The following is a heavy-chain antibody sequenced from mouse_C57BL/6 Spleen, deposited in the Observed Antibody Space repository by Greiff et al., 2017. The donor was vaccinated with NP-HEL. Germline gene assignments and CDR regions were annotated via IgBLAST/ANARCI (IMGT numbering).Heavy chain of an antibody. CDR3: ARKGTRASY. D-gene: IGHD3-1*01. CDR1: GYTFTSYT. J-gene: IGHJ2*01. Sequence: VQLQQSGAELVKPGASVKMSCKASGYTFTSYTMHWVKQRPGQGLEWIGYINPSSGYTKYNQKFKDKAKLTADKSSSTAYLQLSSLTSEDSAVYYCARKGTRASYWGPGTTLTVAS. CDR2: INPSSGYT. V-gene: IGHV1-4*01.